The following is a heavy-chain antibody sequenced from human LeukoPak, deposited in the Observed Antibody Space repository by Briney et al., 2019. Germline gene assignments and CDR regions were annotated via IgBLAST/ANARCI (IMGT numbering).Heavy chain of an antibody. D-gene: IGHD3-3*01. V-gene: IGHV3-15*01. CDR1: GFTFSNAW. J-gene: IGHJ4*02. Sequence: GGSLRLSCAASGFTFSNAWMSWVRQAPGKGLEWVGRIKSKTDGGTTDYAAPVKGRFTISRDDSKNTLYLQMNSLKTEDTAVYYCARVVTYYDFWSGYYLDYWGQGTLVTVSS. CDR3: ARVVTYYDFWSGYYLDY. CDR2: IKSKTDGGTT.